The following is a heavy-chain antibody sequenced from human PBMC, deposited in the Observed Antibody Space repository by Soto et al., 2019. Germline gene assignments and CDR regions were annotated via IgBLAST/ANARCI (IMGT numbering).Heavy chain of an antibody. D-gene: IGHD3-10*02. CDR2: IYYSGNT. J-gene: IGHJ2*01. Sequence: PGKGLEWIGSIYYSGNTYYNPSLKSRVTISVDTSKNQFSLNLSSVTAADTAVYYCFFFQAEDGIRDVRSVSAFLMNRSSDL. V-gene: IGHV4-39*01. CDR3: FFFQAEDGIRDVRSVSAFLMNRSSDL.